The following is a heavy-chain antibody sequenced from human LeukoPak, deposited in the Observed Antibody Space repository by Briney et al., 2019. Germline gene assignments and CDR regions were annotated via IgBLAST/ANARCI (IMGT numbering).Heavy chain of an antibody. CDR2: MNPNSGNT. D-gene: IGHD6-19*01. V-gene: IGHV1-8*01. CDR1: GYTFTSYD. Sequence: EASVKVSCKASGYTFTSYDINWVRQATGQGLEWMGWMNPNSGNTGYAQKFQGRVTMTRKTSISTAYMELSSLRSEDTAVYYCARGKRAVAGKGRPYYYYMDVWGKGTTVTVSS. CDR3: ARGKRAVAGKGRPYYYYMDV. J-gene: IGHJ6*03.